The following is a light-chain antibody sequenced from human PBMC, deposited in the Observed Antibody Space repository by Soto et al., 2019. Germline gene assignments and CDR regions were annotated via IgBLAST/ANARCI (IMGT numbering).Light chain of an antibody. Sequence: VLTQSPGTLSLSPGETATLSCRASESVSDIYIAWYQQKPGQSPRLLIYGASNRAAGIPDRFRGRKDLTDFTLTISRQEPEDYAVYYCHQYGRTFGHGTKVDIK. J-gene: IGKJ1*01. CDR2: GAS. CDR3: HQYGRT. V-gene: IGKV3-20*01. CDR1: ESVSDIY.